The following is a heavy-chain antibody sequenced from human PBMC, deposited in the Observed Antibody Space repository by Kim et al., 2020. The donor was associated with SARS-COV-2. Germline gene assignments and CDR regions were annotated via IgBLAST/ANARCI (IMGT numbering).Heavy chain of an antibody. V-gene: IGHV5-10-1*01. CDR1: GYSLSSHW. CDR2: VDPSDSYT. Sequence: GESLKISCQGAGYSLSSHWIIWVRQMPGKGLEWMGTVDPSDSYTNYSPSFQGHVTISADKSISTAYLQWRSLKASDTAIYYCARRIGYSGWFDPWGQGT. D-gene: IGHD5-12*01. J-gene: IGHJ5*02. CDR3: ARRIGYSGWFDP.